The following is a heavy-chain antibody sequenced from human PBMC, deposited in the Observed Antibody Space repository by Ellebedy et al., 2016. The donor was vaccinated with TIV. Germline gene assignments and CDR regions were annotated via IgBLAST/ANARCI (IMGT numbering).Heavy chain of an antibody. Sequence: GGSLRLXXAASGFTFSSYAMSWVRQAPGKGLEWVSAISGSGGSTYYADSVKGRFTISRDNSKNTLYLQMNSLRAEDTAVYYCVITGTSGWLRGYWGQGTLVTVSS. CDR1: GFTFSSYA. J-gene: IGHJ4*02. CDR3: VITGTSGWLRGY. V-gene: IGHV3-23*01. D-gene: IGHD6-19*01. CDR2: ISGSGGST.